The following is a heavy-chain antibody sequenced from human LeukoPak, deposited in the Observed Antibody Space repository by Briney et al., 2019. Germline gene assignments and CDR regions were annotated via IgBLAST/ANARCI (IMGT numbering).Heavy chain of an antibody. Sequence: SGTLSLTCAVAGGSISSSNRGSWVRQPPGKGLEWLGEIYHSGRTNYHPSLKSRVTISVDKSKTQFSLKLSSVTAADAAVYYCARARYDILTGWALYGMHVWGKGTTVTVSP. CDR2: IYHSGRT. CDR3: ARARYDILTGWALYGMHV. CDR1: GGSISSSNR. V-gene: IGHV4-4*02. D-gene: IGHD3-9*01. J-gene: IGHJ6*04.